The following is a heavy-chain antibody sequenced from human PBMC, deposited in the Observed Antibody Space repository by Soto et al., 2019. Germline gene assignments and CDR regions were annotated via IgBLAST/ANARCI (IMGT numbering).Heavy chain of an antibody. V-gene: IGHV3-48*02. D-gene: IGHD3-10*01. CDR1: GYTFSSYV. CDR2: ISISSSTR. CDR3: ARGGGFFDY. J-gene: IGHJ4*02. Sequence: EVQLVESGGGLVQPGGSLRLSCAASGYTFSSYVINWVRQAPGKGLEWVSYISISSSTRYYADSVRGRFTISRDNAKNSLYLQMNSLRDEDTAVYYCARGGGFFDYWGQGTLVTVSS.